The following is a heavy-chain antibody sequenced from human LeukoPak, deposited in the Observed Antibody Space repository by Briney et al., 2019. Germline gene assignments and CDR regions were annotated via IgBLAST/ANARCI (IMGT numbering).Heavy chain of an antibody. J-gene: IGHJ5*02. D-gene: IGHD4-11*01. CDR1: GGTFSSYA. CDR2: IIPIFGTA. Sequence: ASVKVSCKASGGTFSSYAISWVRQAPGQGLEWMGGIIPIFGTANYAQKFQGRVTITADESTSTAYMELSSLRSEDTAMYYCAREATVTNNWFDPWGQGTLVTVSS. CDR3: AREATVTNNWFDP. V-gene: IGHV1-69*13.